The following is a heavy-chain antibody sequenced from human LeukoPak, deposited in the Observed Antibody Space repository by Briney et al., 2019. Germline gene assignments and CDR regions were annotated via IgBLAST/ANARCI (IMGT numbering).Heavy chain of an antibody. CDR3: ARVHTYYYYMDV. CDR2: IYYSGST. CDR1: GGSITSYY. V-gene: IGHV4-59*01. J-gene: IGHJ6*03. Sequence: KSSETLSLTCTVSGGSITSYYWSWIRQPPGRGLEWIGYIYYSGSTNYNPSLKSRVTISVDTSKNQFSLKLSSVTAADTAVYYCARVHTYYYYMDVWGKGTTVTVSS.